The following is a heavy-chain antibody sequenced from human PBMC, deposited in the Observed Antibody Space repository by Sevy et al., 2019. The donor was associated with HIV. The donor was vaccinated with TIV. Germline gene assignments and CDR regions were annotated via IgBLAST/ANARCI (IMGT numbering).Heavy chain of an antibody. J-gene: IGHJ5*02. Sequence: GGSLRLSCTASEFTFSDYVMHWVRQTPGKGLEWVAIISHDGMNEDYAESVKGRFAISRDNSRNTLYLQMNRLRPEDTAVYSGVKEAAQHRDIGYGCGGNCFYNWFDMWGQGVLVTVSS. CDR2: ISHDGMNE. V-gene: IGHV3-30*09. D-gene: IGHD2-15*01. CDR3: VKEAAQHRDIGYGCGGNCFYNWFDM. CDR1: EFTFSDYV.